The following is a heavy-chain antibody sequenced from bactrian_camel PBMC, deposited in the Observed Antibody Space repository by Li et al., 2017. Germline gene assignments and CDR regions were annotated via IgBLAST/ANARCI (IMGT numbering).Heavy chain of an antibody. CDR3: AADSLRYRSLGAVNWHFAGNYEY. D-gene: IGHD7*01. V-gene: IGHV3S53*01. CDR1: EDISTFFA. J-gene: IGHJ4*01. CDR2: MHSPGSE. Sequence: HVQLVESGGGSVQARGSLKLSCVASEDISTFFAGWFRQVPGKGREAIAIMHSPGSETYADSVTGRATISKDNSKNTVYLQMNSLRPEDSAMYYCAADSLRYRSLGAVNWHFAGNYEYWGQGTQVTVS.